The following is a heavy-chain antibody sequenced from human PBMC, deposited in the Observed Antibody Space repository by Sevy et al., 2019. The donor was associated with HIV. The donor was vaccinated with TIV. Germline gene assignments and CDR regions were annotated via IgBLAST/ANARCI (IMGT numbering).Heavy chain of an antibody. V-gene: IGHV3-23*01. CDR2: ISGRGGST. Sequence: GGSLRLSCVASGFTFSSYFMTWVRQAPGKGLEWVSTISGRGGSTYYADSVKGRLTISRDNSKNTLSLQMNSLRAEDTALYYCAKVGPTGTTSSFSGYFDYWGQGTLVTVSS. D-gene: IGHD1-1*01. CDR3: AKVGPTGTTSSFSGYFDY. J-gene: IGHJ4*02. CDR1: GFTFSSYF.